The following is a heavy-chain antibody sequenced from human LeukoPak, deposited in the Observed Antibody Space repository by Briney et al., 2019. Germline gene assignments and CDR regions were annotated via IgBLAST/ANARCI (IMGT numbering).Heavy chain of an antibody. CDR1: GGTFSSYA. CDR3: ARSLRFLEVMDV. V-gene: IGHV1-69*05. Sequence: SVKVSCKASGGTFSSYAISWVRQAPGQGLDWMGRIIPIFGTANYAQKFQGRVTITTDESTSTAYMELSSLRSEDTAVYYCARSLRFLEVMDVWGKGTTVTVSS. D-gene: IGHD3-3*01. CDR2: IIPIFGTA. J-gene: IGHJ6*04.